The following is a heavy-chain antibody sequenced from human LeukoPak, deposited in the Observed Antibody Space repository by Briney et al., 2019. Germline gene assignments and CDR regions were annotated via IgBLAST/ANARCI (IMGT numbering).Heavy chain of an antibody. CDR3: ARDPDGYNYVCDY. J-gene: IGHJ4*02. V-gene: IGHV3-30-3*01. CDR1: GFTISSYA. CDR2: VCYDGSNK. Sequence: LTLTCTASGFTISSYAMHWVRQAPGTGLEWVGVVCYDGSNKYYADSVKGRFTIYRDNFKNTLHLQMNSPRGEDTAVYYCARDPDGYNYVCDYWGQGTRVTVS. D-gene: IGHD5-24*01.